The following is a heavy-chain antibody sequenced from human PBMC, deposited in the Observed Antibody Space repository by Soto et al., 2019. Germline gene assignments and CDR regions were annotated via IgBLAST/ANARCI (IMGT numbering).Heavy chain of an antibody. Sequence: GGSLRLSCAAAGFTFSRYSMNWVRQAPGKGLEWVSFISSTIVTKYYADSVKGRFTISRDNAKNSLYLQMNSLRDEDTAVYYCVRVEWTSDAFDIWGQVTMVTVSS. CDR1: GFTFSRYS. CDR2: ISSTIVTK. V-gene: IGHV3-48*02. CDR3: VRVEWTSDAFDI. J-gene: IGHJ3*02. D-gene: IGHD3-3*01.